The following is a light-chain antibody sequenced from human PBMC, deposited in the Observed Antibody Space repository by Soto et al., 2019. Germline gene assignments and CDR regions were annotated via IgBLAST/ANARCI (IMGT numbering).Light chain of an antibody. CDR1: ISDFVVYNY. Sequence: QSVLTHPASVSGSPGQSIAIACTGTISDFVVYNYVSWYQQHPGKAPKLMIYGVSNRPSGVSNRFSGSKSGNTASLTISGLQADDEADYYCSSHTISSALKVFGTGTKVTAL. V-gene: IGLV2-14*01. CDR3: SSHTISSALKV. J-gene: IGLJ1*01. CDR2: GVS.